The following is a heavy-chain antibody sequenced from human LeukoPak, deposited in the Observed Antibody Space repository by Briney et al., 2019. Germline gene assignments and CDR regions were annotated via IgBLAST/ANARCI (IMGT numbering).Heavy chain of an antibody. J-gene: IGHJ4*02. V-gene: IGHV1-2*06. D-gene: IGHD3-22*01. CDR2: INPNSGGT. Sequence: ASVKVSCTASGYTFTGYYMHWVRQAPGQGLEWMGRINPNSGGTNYAQKFQGRVTMTRDTSISTAYMELSRLRSDDTAVYYCARDLVYYDSSGSDYWGQGTLVTVSS. CDR1: GYTFTGYY. CDR3: ARDLVYYDSSGSDY.